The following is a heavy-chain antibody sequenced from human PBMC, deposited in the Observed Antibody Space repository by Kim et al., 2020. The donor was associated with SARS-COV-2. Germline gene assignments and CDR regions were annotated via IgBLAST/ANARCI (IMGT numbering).Heavy chain of an antibody. Sequence: QKFQGRVTITADKSTSTAYMELSSLRSEDTAVYYCARDGGERIAEYYFDYWGQGTLVTVSS. J-gene: IGHJ4*02. V-gene: IGHV1-69*04. CDR3: ARDGGERIAEYYFDY. D-gene: IGHD6-13*01.